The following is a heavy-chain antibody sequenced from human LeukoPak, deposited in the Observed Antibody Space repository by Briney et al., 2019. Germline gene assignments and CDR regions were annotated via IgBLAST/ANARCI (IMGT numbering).Heavy chain of an antibody. CDR3: ARGDRYYYGSGSYSGNDY. CDR1: GFTFSSYS. CDR2: ISGSGGST. Sequence: GGSLRLSCAASGFTFSSYSMNWVRQAPGKGLEWVSAISGSGGSTYYADSVKGRFTISRDNSKNTLYLQMNSLRAEDTAVYYCARGDRYYYGSGSYSGNDYWGQGTLVTVSS. J-gene: IGHJ4*02. V-gene: IGHV3-23*01. D-gene: IGHD3-10*01.